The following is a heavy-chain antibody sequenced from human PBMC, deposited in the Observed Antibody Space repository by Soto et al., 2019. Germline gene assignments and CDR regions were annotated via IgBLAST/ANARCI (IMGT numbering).Heavy chain of an antibody. J-gene: IGHJ6*03. CDR3: ARFAPGENYYYYYMDV. D-gene: IGHD3-10*01. CDR1: GYTFTSYA. CDR2: INAGNGNT. V-gene: IGHV1-3*01. Sequence: ASVKVSCKASGYTFTSYAMHWVRQAPGQRLEWMGWINAGNGNTKYSQKFQGRVTITRDTSASTAYMELSSLRSEDTAVYYCARFAPGENYYYYYMDVWGKGTTVTVSS.